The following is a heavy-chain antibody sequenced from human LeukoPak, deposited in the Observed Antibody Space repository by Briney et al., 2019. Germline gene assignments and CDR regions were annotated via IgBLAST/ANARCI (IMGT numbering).Heavy chain of an antibody. V-gene: IGHV4-59*01. Sequence: SQTLSLTCTVSGGSPSSYYSSWVRRPPGKGLEWIGYIWYSGSTNYHPSLKSRVTISIDTSKTQFSLELTSVTAADTAVYYCASASSAWPYYFNYWGQGSLVAVSS. J-gene: IGHJ4*02. CDR1: GGSPSSYY. CDR3: ASASSAWPYYFNY. D-gene: IGHD1-26*01. CDR2: IWYSGST.